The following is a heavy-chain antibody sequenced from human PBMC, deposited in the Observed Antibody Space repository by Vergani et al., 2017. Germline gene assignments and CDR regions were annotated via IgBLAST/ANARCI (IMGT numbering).Heavy chain of an antibody. D-gene: IGHD3-3*01. CDR3: AKAPIFGVVTTFGCQTEYYFDY. CDR1: GFTFSRYA. J-gene: IGHJ4*02. V-gene: IGHV3-23*01. Sequence: EVQLLESGGGLVQPGGSLRLSCAASGFTFSRYAMSWVRQAPGKGRELVSAISGSGGSTYYADSVKGRFTISRDNSKNTLSLQMNSLRAEDTAVYYCAKAPIFGVVTTFGCQTEYYFDYWGQGTLVTVSS. CDR2: ISGSGGST.